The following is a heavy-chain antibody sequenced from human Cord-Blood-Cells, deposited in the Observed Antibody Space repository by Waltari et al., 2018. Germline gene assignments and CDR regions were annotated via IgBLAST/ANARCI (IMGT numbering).Heavy chain of an antibody. D-gene: IGHD3-22*01. V-gene: IGHV1-69*10. J-gene: IGHJ3*02. CDR3: ARAVERDYDSSGYYYVEAFDI. CDR1: GGTFSSYS. Sequence: QVQLVQSGAEVKKPGSSVKVSCKASGGTFSSYSISWVRQAPGQGLEWMGGIIPILGIANYAQKFQGRVTITADKSTSTAYMELSSLRSEDTAVYYWARAVERDYDSSGYYYVEAFDIWGQGTMVTVSS. CDR2: IIPILGIA.